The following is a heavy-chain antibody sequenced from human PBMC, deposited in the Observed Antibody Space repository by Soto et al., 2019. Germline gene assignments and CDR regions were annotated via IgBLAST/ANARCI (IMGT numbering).Heavy chain of an antibody. CDR2: IRSKANSYAT. CDR3: TRHLPGDTIFGVVISDY. Sequence: GGSLRLSCAASGFTFSGSAMHWVRQASGKGLEWVGHIRSKANSYATAYAASVKGRFTISSDDSKNTAYLQMNSLKTEDTAVYYCTRHLPGDTIFGVVISDYWGQGTLVTVSS. V-gene: IGHV3-73*01. D-gene: IGHD3-3*01. CDR1: GFTFSGSA. J-gene: IGHJ4*02.